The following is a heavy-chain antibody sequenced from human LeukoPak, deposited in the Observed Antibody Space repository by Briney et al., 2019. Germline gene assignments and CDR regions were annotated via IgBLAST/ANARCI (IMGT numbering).Heavy chain of an antibody. V-gene: IGHV3-7*05. CDR3: ARDGSGTGWYAGDY. J-gene: IGHJ4*02. Sequence: PGGSLRLSCAASGSTFSSFWMSWVRQAPGKGLEWVASIKQDGSQKYYVDSVKGRFTISRDNAKNSLYLQMNSLRAEDTAVYYCARDGSGTGWYAGDYWGQGTLVTVSS. D-gene: IGHD6-19*01. CDR2: IKQDGSQK. CDR1: GSTFSSFW.